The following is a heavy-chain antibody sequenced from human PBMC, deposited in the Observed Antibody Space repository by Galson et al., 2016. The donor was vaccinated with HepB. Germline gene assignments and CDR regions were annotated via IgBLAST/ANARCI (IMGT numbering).Heavy chain of an antibody. D-gene: IGHD6-13*01. V-gene: IGHV3-48*02. CDR1: GFTFSTYS. J-gene: IGHJ6*02. CDR3: ARDGGQQVVRWERLRKVYYYYPMDV. CDR2: LSSGSTTI. Sequence: SLRLSCAASGFTFSTYSMNWVRQAPGKGLEWVSYLSSGSTTIYYADSVKGRFTISRDNAKNSLYLQMNTLRDDDKAVYYCARDGGQQVVRWERLRKVYYYYPMDVWCQGTTVTVSS.